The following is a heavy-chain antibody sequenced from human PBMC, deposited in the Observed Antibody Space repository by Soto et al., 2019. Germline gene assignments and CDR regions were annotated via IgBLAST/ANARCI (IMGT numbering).Heavy chain of an antibody. D-gene: IGHD1-26*01. V-gene: IGHV5-51*01. CDR2: IYPGDSDT. J-gene: IGHJ4*02. CDR1: GYRFTNYW. Sequence: GESLKISCKGSGYRFTNYWIGWVRQMPGKGLEGMGIIYPGDSDTRYRPSFQGQVTVSVDRSISTAYLQWSSLKASDSAMYDCGRSRIMGSTWTFDYWGQGTLVTVSS. CDR3: GRSRIMGSTWTFDY.